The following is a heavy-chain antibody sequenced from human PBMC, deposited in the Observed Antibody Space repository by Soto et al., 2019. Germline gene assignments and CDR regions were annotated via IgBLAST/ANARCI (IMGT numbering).Heavy chain of an antibody. CDR3: AREGGDIVLMVYAIPGYYYYGMDV. D-gene: IGHD2-8*01. Sequence: SVKVSCKASGYTFTVYYMHGVVQSGLRGRDGMGCINPNSGGTNYAQKFQGRVTMTRDTSISTAYMELSRLRSDDTAVYYCAREGGDIVLMVYAIPGYYYYGMDVWGQGTTVTVSS. CDR1: GYTFTVYY. J-gene: IGHJ6*02. V-gene: IGHV1-2*02. CDR2: INPNSGGT.